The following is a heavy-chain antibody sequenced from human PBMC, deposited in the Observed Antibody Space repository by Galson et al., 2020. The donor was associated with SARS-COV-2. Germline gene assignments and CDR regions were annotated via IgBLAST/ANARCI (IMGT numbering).Heavy chain of an antibody. CDR2: ISGSGDST. J-gene: IGHJ4*02. Sequence: GGSLRLSCAVSGFPFSNYAMSWVRQAPGKGLEWVSSISGSGDSTYYADSVKGRFTISRDNSKNTLYLQMNSLRVDDTAVYYCAKGFVEWEVLVSFDCWGQGTLVTVSS. V-gene: IGHV3-23*01. D-gene: IGHD3-3*01. CDR3: AKGFVEWEVLVSFDC. CDR1: GFPFSNYA.